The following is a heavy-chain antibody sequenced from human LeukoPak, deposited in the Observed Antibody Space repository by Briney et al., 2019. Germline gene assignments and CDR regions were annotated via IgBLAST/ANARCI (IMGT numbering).Heavy chain of an antibody. CDR1: GFTFSRYD. V-gene: IGHV3-13*01. CDR2: IDTAGDT. J-gene: IGHJ4*02. D-gene: IGHD6-13*01. Sequence: GGSLRLSCAASGFTFSRYDMHWVRQATGKGLEWVSAIDTAGDTYYPGSVKGRLTISRENAKNSLYLQMNSLRAGDTAVYYCARVAPAGKGFDYWGQGTLVTVSS. CDR3: ARVAPAGKGFDY.